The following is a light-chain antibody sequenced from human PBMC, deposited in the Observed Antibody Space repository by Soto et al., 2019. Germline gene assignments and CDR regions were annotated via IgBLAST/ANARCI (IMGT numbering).Light chain of an antibody. Sequence: QSALAQPPSASGSPGQSVTISCTGTSSDVGGYNFVSWYQQHPGKAPTLMIYEVSKRPSGVPDRFSGSKSGNTASLTVSGIQAEDEADYYCSSYGGSDNLVFGGGTKLTVL. J-gene: IGLJ2*01. CDR1: SSDVGGYNF. V-gene: IGLV2-8*01. CDR3: SSYGGSDNLV. CDR2: EVS.